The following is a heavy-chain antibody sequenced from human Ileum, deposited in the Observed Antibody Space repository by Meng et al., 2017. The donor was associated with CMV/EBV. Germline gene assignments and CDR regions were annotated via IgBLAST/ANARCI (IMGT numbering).Heavy chain of an antibody. D-gene: IGHD2-2*01. V-gene: IGHV3-23*01. Sequence: DSGFTLSSYAMSWVRQAPGKGLEWVSTISGGGGSTYCADSVKGRFTISRDNSKNTLYLQMNSLRADDTAVYYCAKGLGSSTSYHDYWGQGTLVTVSS. J-gene: IGHJ4*02. CDR2: ISGGGGST. CDR1: GFTLSSYA. CDR3: AKGLGSSTSYHDY.